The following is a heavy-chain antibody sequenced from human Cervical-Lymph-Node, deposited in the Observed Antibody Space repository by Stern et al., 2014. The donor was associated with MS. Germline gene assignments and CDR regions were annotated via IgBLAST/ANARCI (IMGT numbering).Heavy chain of an antibody. J-gene: IGHJ4*02. D-gene: IGHD6-13*01. CDR2: THSSGST. CDR3: AIRWFSSSWATPDYFDY. Sequence: QVQLQESGPGLVKPSETLSLTCTVSGGSISSRRYYWAWLRQPPGKGLEWIGSTHSSGSTIYNAPPERRVTISIDTPKNQFSQKLTSVTAADTAVFYCAIRWFSSSWATPDYFDYWGQGTLVTVSS. V-gene: IGHV4-39*01. CDR1: GGSISSRRYY.